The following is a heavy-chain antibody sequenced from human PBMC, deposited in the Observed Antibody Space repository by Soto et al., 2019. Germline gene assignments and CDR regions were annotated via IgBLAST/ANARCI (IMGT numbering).Heavy chain of an antibody. CDR3: ASLGIGRDGDKAGSVFDI. J-gene: IGHJ3*02. D-gene: IGHD6-19*01. Sequence: PSETLSLTCTVSGGSISSGDYYWSWIRQPPGKGLEWIGYIYYSGSTYYNPSLKSRVTISVDTSKNQFSLKLSSVTAADTAVYYCASLGIGRDGDKAGSVFDIWGQGSLVT. V-gene: IGHV4-30-4*01. CDR2: IYYSGST. CDR1: GGSISSGDYY.